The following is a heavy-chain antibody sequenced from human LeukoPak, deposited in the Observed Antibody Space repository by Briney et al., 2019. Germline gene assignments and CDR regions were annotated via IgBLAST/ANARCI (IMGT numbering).Heavy chain of an antibody. V-gene: IGHV4-59*01. CDR3: AREGTSGTHLNWFDP. J-gene: IGHJ5*02. Sequence: PSETLSLTCTVSGGSISSYYWSWIRHPPGTGLEWIGHIYGSGSTNYNPSLKSRVTLSVDTSKNQFSLKLSSVTAADTAVYYCAREGTSGTHLNWFDPWGQGTLVTVSS. CDR1: GGSISSYY. D-gene: IGHD1-1*01. CDR2: IYGSGST.